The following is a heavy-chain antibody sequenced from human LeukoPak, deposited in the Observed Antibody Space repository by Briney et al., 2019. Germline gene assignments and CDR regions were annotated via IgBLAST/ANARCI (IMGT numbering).Heavy chain of an antibody. V-gene: IGHV3-7*01. CDR3: AIYEIAVARPFTDYFDY. CDR2: IKQGGSEK. D-gene: IGHD6-13*01. CDR1: ESTVSNYW. J-gene: IGHJ4*02. Sequence: PGGSLRLSCTDSESTVSNYWMSWVRQAPGKGLEWVANIKQGGSEKYHVDSGRRRFPIPRDKAQTSLYSQTNSVRAEDTAVYYCAIYEIAVARPFTDYFDYWGQGTLVTVSS.